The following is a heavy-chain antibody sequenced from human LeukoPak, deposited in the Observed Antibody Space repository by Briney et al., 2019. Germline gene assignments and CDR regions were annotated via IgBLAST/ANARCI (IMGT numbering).Heavy chain of an antibody. CDR3: ARSRVRSTTSYTGYCWFDP. D-gene: IGHD2-2*02. Sequence: GASVKVSFKASGGTFSSYAISSVRQAPGQGLEWMGGIIPIFGTANYAQKFQGRVTITTDESTSTAYMELSSLRSEYTAVYYCARSRVRSTTSYTGYCWFDPWGQGTLVTVSS. J-gene: IGHJ5*02. CDR2: IIPIFGTA. CDR1: GGTFSSYA. V-gene: IGHV1-69*05.